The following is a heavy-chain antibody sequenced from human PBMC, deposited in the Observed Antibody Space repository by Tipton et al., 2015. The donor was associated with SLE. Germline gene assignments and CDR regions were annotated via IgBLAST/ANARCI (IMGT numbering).Heavy chain of an antibody. V-gene: IGHV3-23*01. CDR1: GFTFSNYH. CDR2: ISADGGVT. D-gene: IGHD6-13*01. CDR3: ANQLVNYYYGMDV. Sequence: SLRLSCAASGFTFSNYHMSWVRQAPGKGLEWVSLISADGGVTFYADSVKGRFTISRDNSKNTLYLQMNSLRAEDTAVYYCANQLVNYYYGMDVWGQGTTVTVSS. J-gene: IGHJ6*02.